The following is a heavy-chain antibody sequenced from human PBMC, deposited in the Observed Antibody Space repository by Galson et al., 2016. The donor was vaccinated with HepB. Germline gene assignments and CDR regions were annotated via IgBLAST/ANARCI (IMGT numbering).Heavy chain of an antibody. D-gene: IGHD6-13*01. V-gene: IGHV3-7*01. CDR1: GFRLSGYW. Sequence: SLRLSCAASGFRLSGYWMSWVRQAPGKGLEWVANIKQSGSDKYYVDSVKGRFAISRDNAQNSVYLQMNSLRAEDTALYYCARDRAYSMSWSTWDGALDAWGKGTTVTVSS. CDR3: ARDRAYSMSWSTWDGALDA. J-gene: IGHJ6*04. CDR2: IKQSGSDK.